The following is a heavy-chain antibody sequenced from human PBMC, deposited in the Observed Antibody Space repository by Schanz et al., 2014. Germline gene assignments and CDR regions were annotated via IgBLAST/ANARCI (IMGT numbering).Heavy chain of an antibody. CDR3: VRESVSRTRLFDP. D-gene: IGHD3-3*01. CDR2: IDPNSGGT. Sequence: QVQLVQSGSELKKPGASVKVSCKASGYTFTSFAMNWVRQAPGQGLEWMGWIDPNSGGTNYAQKFQGRVTMTSDTSITTVYMELTSLRSEDAAVYYCVRESVSRTRLFDPWGQGTLVTVSS. V-gene: IGHV1-2*02. J-gene: IGHJ5*02. CDR1: GYTFTSFA.